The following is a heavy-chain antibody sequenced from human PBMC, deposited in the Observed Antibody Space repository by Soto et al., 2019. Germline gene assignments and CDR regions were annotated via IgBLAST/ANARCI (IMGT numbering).Heavy chain of an antibody. V-gene: IGHV3-23*01. CDR2: MTGSGGDI. CDR3: AKDAVYGDGVCFAGN. CDR1: GFSVSRYA. D-gene: IGHD2-21*02. J-gene: IGHJ4*02. Sequence: EVQLLESGGGFVQPGGSLRLSCAASGFSVSRYAMMWVRQPPGKGQEWVAGMTGSGGDIRYADPVKGRFTISKDNSKNTLYLQMNSLRAEDTAIYYCAKDAVYGDGVCFAGNWGQGTLVTVSS.